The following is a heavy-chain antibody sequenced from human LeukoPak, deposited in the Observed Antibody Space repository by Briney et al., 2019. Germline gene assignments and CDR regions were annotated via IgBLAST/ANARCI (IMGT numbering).Heavy chain of an antibody. D-gene: IGHD3-16*02. V-gene: IGHV4-34*01. CDR2: INHSGST. CDR1: GGSFSGYY. Sequence: SETLSLTCAVYGGSFSGYYWSWIRQPPGKGLEWIGEINHSGSTNYNPSLKSRDTISVDTSKNQFSLKLSSVTAADTAVYYCARAPEVIYYLDDWGQGTLVTVSS. J-gene: IGHJ4*02. CDR3: ARAPEVIYYLDD.